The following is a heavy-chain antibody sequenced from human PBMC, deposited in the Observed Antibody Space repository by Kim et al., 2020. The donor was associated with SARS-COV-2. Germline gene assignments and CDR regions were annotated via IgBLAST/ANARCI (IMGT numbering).Heavy chain of an antibody. Sequence: SLKSRVTISVDTSKTQFSLKLSSVTAADTAVYYCARKGLRYFGRAGPFDYWGQGTLVTVSS. J-gene: IGHJ4*02. CDR3: ARKGLRYFGRAGPFDY. V-gene: IGHV4-34*01. D-gene: IGHD3-9*01.